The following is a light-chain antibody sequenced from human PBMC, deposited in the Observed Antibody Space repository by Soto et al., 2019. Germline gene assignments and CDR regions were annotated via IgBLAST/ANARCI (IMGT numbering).Light chain of an antibody. CDR3: QSHDIGLRGWV. CDR1: SNDIGGYNY. Sequence: QSALTQPASVSGSPGQSITISCTGTSNDIGGYNYVSWYQQHPGEAPKLIIYEVSNRPSGVSNRFSGSKSGTSAALAISGLQAEDEADYFCQSHDIGLRGWVFGGGTKVTVL. V-gene: IGLV2-14*01. CDR2: EVS. J-gene: IGLJ3*02.